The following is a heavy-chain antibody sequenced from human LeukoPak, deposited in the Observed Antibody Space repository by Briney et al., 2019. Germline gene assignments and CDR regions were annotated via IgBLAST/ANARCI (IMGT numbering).Heavy chain of an antibody. J-gene: IGHJ4*02. CDR3: ARGRGIVVVTAIISKYYFDY. CDR2: INHSGST. Sequence: PETLSLTCTVSGGSISSSSYYWAWIRQPPGKGLEWIGEINHSGSTNYNPSLKSRVTISVDRSKNQFSLKLSSVTAADTAVYYCARGRGIVVVTAIISKYYFDYWGQGTLVTVSS. CDR1: GGSISSSSYY. D-gene: IGHD2-21*02. V-gene: IGHV4-39*07.